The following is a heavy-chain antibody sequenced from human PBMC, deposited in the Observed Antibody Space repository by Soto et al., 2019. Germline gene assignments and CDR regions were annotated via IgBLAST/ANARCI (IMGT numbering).Heavy chain of an antibody. Sequence: PGGSLRLSCAASGFTFSDYYMSWIRQAPGKGLEWVSYISSSSSYTNYADSVKGRFTISRDNAKNSLYLQMNSLRAEDTAVYYCARDGGDVGYSGYVGRDYFDYWGQGTLVTVSS. CDR1: GFTFSDYY. J-gene: IGHJ4*02. CDR2: ISSSSSYT. V-gene: IGHV3-11*06. D-gene: IGHD5-12*01. CDR3: ARDGGDVGYSGYVGRDYFDY.